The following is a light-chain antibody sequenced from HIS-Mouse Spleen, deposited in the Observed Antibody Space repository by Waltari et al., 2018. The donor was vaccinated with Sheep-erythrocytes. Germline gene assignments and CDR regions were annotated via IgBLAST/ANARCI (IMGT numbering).Light chain of an antibody. CDR3: YSTDSSGNHWV. V-gene: IGLV3-10*01. Sequence: SYELTQPPSVSVSPGQTARITCSGDALPKKYAYWYQQKSGQAPVLVIYEDSKRPSGNPGSFSGSSSGTMATLTISGAQVEDEADYYCYSTDSSGNHWVFGGGTKLTVL. J-gene: IGLJ3*02. CDR1: ALPKKY. CDR2: EDS.